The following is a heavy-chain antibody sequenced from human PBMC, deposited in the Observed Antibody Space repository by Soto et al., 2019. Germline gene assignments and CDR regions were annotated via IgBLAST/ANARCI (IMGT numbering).Heavy chain of an antibody. CDR2: IYYSGST. CDR3: ARDLDTAMVHYFDY. CDR1: GSSISSFY. V-gene: IGHV4-59*01. J-gene: IGHJ4*02. Sequence: PSETLSLTCIVSGSSISSFYCSWIRQPPGEGLEWIGYIYYSGSTNYNPSLKSRVTISVDTSKNQFSLKLSSVTAADTAVYYCARDLDTAMVHYFDYWGQGTLVTVCS. D-gene: IGHD5-18*01.